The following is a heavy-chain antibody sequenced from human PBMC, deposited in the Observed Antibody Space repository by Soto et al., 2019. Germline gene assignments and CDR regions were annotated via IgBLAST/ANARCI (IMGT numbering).Heavy chain of an antibody. J-gene: IGHJ5*02. CDR1: GGSVSSGGYN. CDR2: IYYSGST. V-gene: IGHV4-61*08. CDR3: AREGDGSYYDGVDP. Sequence: QVQLQESGPGLVKPSETLSLTCTVSGGSVSSGGYNWSWIRQPPGKGLEWIGYIYYSGSTNYNPSLKSRVTISVDTSKNQFSLKLSSATAADTAVYYCAREGDGSYYDGVDPWGQGTLVTVSS. D-gene: IGHD3-3*01.